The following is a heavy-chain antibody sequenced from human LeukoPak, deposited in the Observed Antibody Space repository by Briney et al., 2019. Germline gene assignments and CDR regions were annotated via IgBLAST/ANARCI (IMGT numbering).Heavy chain of an antibody. CDR3: ARHDVTIFGVVSATHFDY. CDR1: GGSISSSSYY. Sequence: ASETLSLTCTVSGGSISSSSYYWGWIRQPPGKGLEWIGSIYYSGSTYYNPSLKSRVTISVDTSKNQFSLKLNSVTAADTAVYYCARHDVTIFGVVSATHFDYWGQGTLVTVSS. CDR2: IYYSGST. V-gene: IGHV4-39*01. J-gene: IGHJ4*02. D-gene: IGHD3-3*01.